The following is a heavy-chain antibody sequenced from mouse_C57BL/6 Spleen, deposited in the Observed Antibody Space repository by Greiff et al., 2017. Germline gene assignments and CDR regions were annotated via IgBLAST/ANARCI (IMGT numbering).Heavy chain of an antibody. Sequence: QVQLQQPGAELVRPGSSVKLSCKASGYTFTSYWMHWVKQRPIQGLEWIGNIDPSDSETHYNQKFKDKATLTVDKSSSTAYMQLSSLTSEDSAVYYCARGSSGYVDFDYWGQGTTLTVSS. CDR3: ARGSSGYVDFDY. D-gene: IGHD3-2*02. CDR2: IDPSDSET. J-gene: IGHJ2*01. CDR1: GYTFTSYW. V-gene: IGHV1-52*01.